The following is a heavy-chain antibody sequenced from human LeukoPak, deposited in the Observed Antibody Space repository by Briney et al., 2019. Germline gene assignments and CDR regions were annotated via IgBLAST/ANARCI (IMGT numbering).Heavy chain of an antibody. CDR1: GYTFTSYA. Sequence: ASVKVSCKASGYTFTSYAMHWVRQAPGQRLEWMGWINTGNGNTKYSQKFQGRVTIIRDTSASTTHMVLSSLRSEDTAVYCCARDRDSTGYYYVAYAFDIWGQGTMVTVSS. J-gene: IGHJ3*02. V-gene: IGHV1-3*04. CDR2: INTGNGNT. D-gene: IGHD3-22*01. CDR3: ARDRDSTGYYYVAYAFDI.